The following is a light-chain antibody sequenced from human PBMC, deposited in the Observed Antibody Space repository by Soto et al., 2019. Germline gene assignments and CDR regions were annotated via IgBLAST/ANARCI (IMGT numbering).Light chain of an antibody. V-gene: IGLV1-44*01. J-gene: IGLJ3*02. CDR2: NNN. Sequence: QSVLTQPPSASGTPWQRVTISCSGSSSNIGSNVVNWYQQLPGTAPKLLIYNNNERPSGVPDRFSGSKSGTSASLAISGLQSEDEADYYCAAWDDSLIGPVFGGGTQLTVL. CDR1: SSNIGSNV. CDR3: AAWDDSLIGPV.